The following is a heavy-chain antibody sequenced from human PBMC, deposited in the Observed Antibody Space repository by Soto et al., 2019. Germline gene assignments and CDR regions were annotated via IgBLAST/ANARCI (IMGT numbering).Heavy chain of an antibody. CDR1: GGSFSGYY. V-gene: IGHV4-34*01. D-gene: IGHD3-10*01. J-gene: IGHJ5*02. CDR2: INHSGST. CDR3: ARGRGPVKGYYGSGSYYSPRWFDP. Sequence: ETLSLTCAVYGGSFSGYYWSWIRQPPGKGLEWIGEINHSGSTNYNPSLKSRVTISVDTSKNQFSLKLSSVTAADTAVYYCARGRGPVKGYYGSGSYYSPRWFDPWGQGTLVTVSS.